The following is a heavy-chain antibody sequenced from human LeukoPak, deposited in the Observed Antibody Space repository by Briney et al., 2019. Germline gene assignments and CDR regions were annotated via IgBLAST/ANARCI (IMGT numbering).Heavy chain of an antibody. CDR1: GDTFSFFA. CDR3: ARPKRPLGYCSSTSCYYYGMDV. V-gene: IGHV1-69*13. D-gene: IGHD2-2*01. J-gene: IGHJ6*02. CDR2: MIPIFGTA. Sequence: ASVKVSCKASGDTFSFFAFSWVRQAPGQGLEWMGGMIPIFGTANYAQNFQGRVTITADESTSTAYMELSSLRSEDTAVYYCARPKRPLGYCSSTSCYYYGMDVWGQGTTVTVPS.